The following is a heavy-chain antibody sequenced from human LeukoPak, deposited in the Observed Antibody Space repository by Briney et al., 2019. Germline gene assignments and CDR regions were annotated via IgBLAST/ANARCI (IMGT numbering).Heavy chain of an antibody. CDR3: AGVTNPLTWELRHPFDI. D-gene: IGHD1-26*01. Sequence: SETLSLTCTVSGGSISSYYWSWIRQPPGKGLEWIGYIYYSGSTNYNPSLKSRVTISVDTSKNQFSLKLSSVTAADTAAYYCAGVTNPLTWELRHPFDIWGQGTMVTVSS. CDR1: GGSISSYY. J-gene: IGHJ3*02. V-gene: IGHV4-59*01. CDR2: IYYSGST.